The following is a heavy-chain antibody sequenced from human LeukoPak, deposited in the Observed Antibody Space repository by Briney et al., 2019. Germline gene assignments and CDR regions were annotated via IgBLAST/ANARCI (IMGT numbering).Heavy chain of an antibody. D-gene: IGHD2-2*01. Sequence: PGGSLRLSCAASGFPFSSYAMSWVRQAPGKGLEWVSVISGSGGSTYYADSVKGRFTISRDNSKNMLNLQMNSLRVEDTAVYYCARDECSATSCYFGYWGQGTLVTVSS. V-gene: IGHV3-23*01. J-gene: IGHJ4*02. CDR3: ARDECSATSCYFGY. CDR1: GFPFSSYA. CDR2: ISGSGGST.